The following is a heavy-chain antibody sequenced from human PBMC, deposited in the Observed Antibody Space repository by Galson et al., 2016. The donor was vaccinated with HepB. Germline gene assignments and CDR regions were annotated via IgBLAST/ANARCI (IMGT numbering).Heavy chain of an antibody. Sequence: PALVKPTQTLTLTCTFSGFSLTTTGVGVGWIRQPPGKALEWLALIYWDDDKRYSPSLKSRLTITKHTSKNPVVLTLTDTDPVDTGTYFCSRYLDPMFDYWGQGILLTVSS. CDR3: SRYLDPMFDY. J-gene: IGHJ4*02. D-gene: IGHD1-26*01. V-gene: IGHV2-5*02. CDR1: GFSLTTTGVG. CDR2: IYWDDDK.